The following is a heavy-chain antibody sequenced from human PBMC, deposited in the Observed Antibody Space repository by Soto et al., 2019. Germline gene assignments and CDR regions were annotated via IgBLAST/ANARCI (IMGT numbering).Heavy chain of an antibody. Sequence: GGSLRLSCATSGFTFKSYWMHWVRQAQGKGLVWVSGINSDGSNTIYADSVKGRFTISRDNSKNTLYLQMNSLRAEDTAVYYCAKDRPNIVVVVAAVFDYWGQGTLVTVSS. J-gene: IGHJ4*02. D-gene: IGHD2-15*01. CDR2: INSDGSNT. CDR1: GFTFKSYW. V-gene: IGHV3-74*01. CDR3: AKDRPNIVVVVAAVFDY.